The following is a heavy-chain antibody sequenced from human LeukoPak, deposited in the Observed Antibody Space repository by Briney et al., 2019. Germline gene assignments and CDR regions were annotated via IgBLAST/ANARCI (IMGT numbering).Heavy chain of an antibody. CDR2: IKQDGSEK. Sequence: GGSLRLSCAASGFTFSNFWMTWIRQTPGKGLEWVANIKQDGSEKYYVDSVKGRFTISRDNAKNSLYLQMNSLRAEDTAVYYCARKENVYYYFDYWGQGTLVTVSS. CDR1: GFTFSNFW. D-gene: IGHD3-10*01. J-gene: IGHJ4*02. CDR3: ARKENVYYYFDY. V-gene: IGHV3-7*03.